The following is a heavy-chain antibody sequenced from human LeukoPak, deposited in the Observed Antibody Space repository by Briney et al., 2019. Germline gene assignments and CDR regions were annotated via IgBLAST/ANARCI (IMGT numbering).Heavy chain of an antibody. D-gene: IGHD7-27*01. CDR2: ISSRSSHI. J-gene: IGHJ4*02. CDR1: GFTFSYYS. CDR3: ARDINWVGGY. V-gene: IGHV3-21*01. Sequence: SGGSLRLSCAASGFTFSYYSMNWVRQTPGKGLEWVSSISSRSSHIDYADSMKGRFTISRDDAKNSLYLQMNSLRVEDTAVYYCARDINWVGGYWGQGTLVTVSS.